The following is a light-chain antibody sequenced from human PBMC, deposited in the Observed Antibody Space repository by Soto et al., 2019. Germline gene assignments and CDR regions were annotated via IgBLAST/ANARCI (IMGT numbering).Light chain of an antibody. CDR2: EVS. CDR1: SSHIGSSNL. V-gene: IGLV2-14*02. Sequence: QSALTQPASVSGSPGQSITISCTASSSHIGSSNLVSWYQHHSGKAPKLMIYEVSNRPSGVSNRFSGSKSGNAASLTISGLQAEDEADYYCSSYTSSSTFLLFGGGTKLTVL. J-gene: IGLJ2*01. CDR3: SSYTSSSTFLL.